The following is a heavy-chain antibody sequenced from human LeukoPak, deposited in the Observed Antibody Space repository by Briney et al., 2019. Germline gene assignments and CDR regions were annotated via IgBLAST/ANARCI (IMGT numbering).Heavy chain of an antibody. Sequence: ASVTVSCTPSGYIFTDNNIYWMRPTQGQGIGRVGWINPNNGGTRYEQKVQGRVTIISDKSINTVFMVLRRLTSVAMDVTSCATHPPPVGAGPFDYWGQGTLVTVSS. D-gene: IGHD1-26*01. CDR3: ATHPPPVGAGPFDY. CDR1: GYIFTDNN. J-gene: IGHJ4*02. V-gene: IGHV1-2*02. CDR2: INPNNGGT.